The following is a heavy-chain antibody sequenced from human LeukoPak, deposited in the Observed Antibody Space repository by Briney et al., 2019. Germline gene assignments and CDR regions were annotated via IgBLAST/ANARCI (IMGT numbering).Heavy chain of an antibody. D-gene: IGHD1-7*01. CDR3: ARVRWNYDINAFDI. V-gene: IGHV3-21*01. Sequence: AGGSLRLSCAASGFTFSSYSMNWVRQAPGKGLEWVSSISSSSSYIYYADSVKGRFTISRDNAKNSLYLQMNSLRAEDTAVYYCARVRWNYDINAFDIWGQGTMVTVSS. J-gene: IGHJ3*02. CDR1: GFTFSSYS. CDR2: ISSSSSYI.